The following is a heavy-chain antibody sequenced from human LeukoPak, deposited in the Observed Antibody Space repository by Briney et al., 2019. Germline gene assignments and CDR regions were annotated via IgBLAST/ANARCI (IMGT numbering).Heavy chain of an antibody. CDR2: IKSKTDGWTT. J-gene: IGHJ4*02. CDR1: GFTFINSW. Sequence: PGGALRLSFASSGFTFINSWMNGVGQAGGKGVEGVGRIKSKTDGWTTDYAAPVKGRFTISRDDSKHPLYLQMNTLNTEDTAVYYCSTNYYYDSSEGYWGQGTLVTVSS. V-gene: IGHV3-15*07. D-gene: IGHD3-22*01. CDR3: STNYYYDSSEGY.